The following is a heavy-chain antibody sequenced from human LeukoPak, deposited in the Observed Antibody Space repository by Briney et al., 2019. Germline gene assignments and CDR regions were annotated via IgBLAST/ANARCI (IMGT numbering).Heavy chain of an antibody. CDR2: IKEDGTEK. CDR3: ARSPAGDAWPPAYYMDV. D-gene: IGHD3-10*01. J-gene: IGHJ6*03. Sequence: GGSLRLSCAASEFSFSTYWMSWVRQAPGKGLEWVANIKEDGTEKYYVGSVKGRFTISRDNATKSMYLQMNSLRDNDTAVYFCARSPAGDAWPPAYYMDVWGKGTTVTVSS. V-gene: IGHV3-7*01. CDR1: EFSFSTYW.